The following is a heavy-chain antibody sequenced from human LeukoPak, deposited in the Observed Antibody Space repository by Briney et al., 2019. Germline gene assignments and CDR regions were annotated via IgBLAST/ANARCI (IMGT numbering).Heavy chain of an antibody. V-gene: IGHV4-34*01. J-gene: IGHJ4*02. CDR2: INHSGST. CDR3: ARPLSRDATGYYFDY. CDR1: GGSFSGYC. Sequence: SETLSLTCAVYGGSFSGYCWSWIRQPPGKGLEWIGEINHSGSTNYNPSLKSRVTISVDTSKNQFSLKLSSVTAADTAVYYCARPLSRDATGYYFDYWGQGTLVTVSS. D-gene: IGHD1-26*01.